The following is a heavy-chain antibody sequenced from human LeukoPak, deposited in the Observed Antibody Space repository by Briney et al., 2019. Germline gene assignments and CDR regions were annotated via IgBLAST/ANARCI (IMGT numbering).Heavy chain of an antibody. CDR3: IRESDAFDI. Sequence: GGSLRLXCAASGFNFKNYWMHWGRRAPGKGLEWLSHLNGDGRNTNYADSVKGRFTISRDNGKNIVYLQMNRLRAEDTALYYCIRESDAFDIWGQGTMVTVSS. V-gene: IGHV3-74*01. J-gene: IGHJ3*02. CDR2: LNGDGRNT. CDR1: GFNFKNYW.